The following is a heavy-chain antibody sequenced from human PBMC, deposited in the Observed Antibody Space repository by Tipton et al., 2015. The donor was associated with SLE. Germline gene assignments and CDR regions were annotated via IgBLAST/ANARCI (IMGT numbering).Heavy chain of an antibody. J-gene: IGHJ4*02. V-gene: IGHV3-11*03. CDR1: GFTFSDYY. Sequence: SLRLSCAASGFTFSDYYMSWIRQAPGKGLEWVSYISSSSSYTNYADSVKGRFTISRDNAKNSLYLQMNSLRAEDTAVYYCARSRRDDFWSGYPYYFDYWGQGTLVTVSS. CDR3: ARSRRDDFWSGYPYYFDY. CDR2: ISSSSSYT. D-gene: IGHD3-3*01.